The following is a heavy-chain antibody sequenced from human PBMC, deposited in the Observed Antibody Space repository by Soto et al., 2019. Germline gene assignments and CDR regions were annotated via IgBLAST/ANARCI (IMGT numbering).Heavy chain of an antibody. J-gene: IGHJ6*02. V-gene: IGHV1-18*01. CDR2: ISPYNDDT. CDR3: ATNFKYCPNGVCYLHYTAMDV. D-gene: IGHD2-8*01. Sequence: ASVKVSCKASGYTFSSYGISWVRQAPGQGLEWLGWISPYNDDTQYAQKIQGRVFMTTDTSTKTAYLDLRSLRPDDTAVYYCATNFKYCPNGVCYLHYTAMDVWGPGTPVTVSS. CDR1: GYTFSSYG.